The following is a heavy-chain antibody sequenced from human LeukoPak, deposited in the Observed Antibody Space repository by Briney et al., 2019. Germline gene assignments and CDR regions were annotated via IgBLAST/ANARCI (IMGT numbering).Heavy chain of an antibody. CDR2: IYYSGST. J-gene: IGHJ4*02. V-gene: IGHV4-39*01. Sequence: SETLSLTCSVSGGSISNNIYYWVWIRQPPGRGLEWIGSIYYSGSTYYNPSLKSRVTISVDTSKNQFSLKLSSVTAADTAVYYCARHVSAVAFYFDYWGQGTPVTVSS. D-gene: IGHD6-19*01. CDR1: GGSISNNIYY. CDR3: ARHVSAVAFYFDY.